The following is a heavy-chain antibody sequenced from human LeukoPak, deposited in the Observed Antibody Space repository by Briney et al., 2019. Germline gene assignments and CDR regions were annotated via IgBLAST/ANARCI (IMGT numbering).Heavy chain of an antibody. V-gene: IGHV3-15*01. CDR3: TTGLQRLELRGGPRGY. Sequence: PGGSLRLSCAASGFSFSNAWMSWVRQAPGKGLEWVGRIKSKTDGGTTDYAAPVKGRFTISRDDSKNTLYLQMNSLKTEDTAVYYCTTGLQRLELRGGPRGYWGQGTLVTVSS. CDR1: GFSFSNAW. J-gene: IGHJ4*02. D-gene: IGHD1-7*01. CDR2: IKSKTDGGTT.